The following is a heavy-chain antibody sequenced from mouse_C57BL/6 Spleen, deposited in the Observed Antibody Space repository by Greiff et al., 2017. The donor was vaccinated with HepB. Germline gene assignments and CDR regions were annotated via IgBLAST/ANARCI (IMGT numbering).Heavy chain of an antibody. Sequence: QVQLQQPGTELVKPGASVKLSCKASGYTFTSYWMHWVKQRPGQGLEWIGNINPSNGGTNYNEKFKSKATLTVDKSSSPAYMQISSLTSEDSAVYYCASSGKDGYDEMDYWGQGTSVTVSS. D-gene: IGHD2-2*01. CDR3: ASSGKDGYDEMDY. J-gene: IGHJ4*01. CDR2: INPSNGGT. V-gene: IGHV1-53*01. CDR1: GYTFTSYW.